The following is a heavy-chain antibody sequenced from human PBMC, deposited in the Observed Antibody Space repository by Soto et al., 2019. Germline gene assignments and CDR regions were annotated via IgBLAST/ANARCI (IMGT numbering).Heavy chain of an antibody. Sequence: GGSLRLSCAASGFTFSSYWMNWGRQAPGKGLEWVANIKQDGSEKYYVDSVKGRLTISRDNAKNSLYLQMNSLRAEDTAVYYCAREIKTTAIKYYYYGMDVWGQGTTVTVSS. J-gene: IGHJ6*02. CDR2: IKQDGSEK. V-gene: IGHV3-7*01. CDR1: GFTFSSYW. CDR3: AREIKTTAIKYYYYGMDV. D-gene: IGHD4-4*01.